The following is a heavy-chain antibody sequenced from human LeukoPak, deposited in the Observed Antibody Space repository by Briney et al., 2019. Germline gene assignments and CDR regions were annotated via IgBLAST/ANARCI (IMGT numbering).Heavy chain of an antibody. V-gene: IGHV1-2*02. CDR2: INPNSGGT. J-gene: IGHJ4*02. Sequence: ASVKVSCKASGYTFTGYYMHWVRQAPGQGLEWMGWINPNSGGTSYAQKFQGRVTMTRDTSISTAYMELSRLRSDDTAVYYCARDRSGWPPRLFDYWGLGTLVTVSS. D-gene: IGHD6-19*01. CDR3: ARDRSGWPPRLFDY. CDR1: GYTFTGYY.